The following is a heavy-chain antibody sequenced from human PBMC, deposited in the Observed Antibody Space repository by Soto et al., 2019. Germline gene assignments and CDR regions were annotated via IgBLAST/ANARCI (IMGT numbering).Heavy chain of an antibody. J-gene: IGHJ6*02. V-gene: IGHV5-51*01. CDR3: ARHGQCNDGLCDYYYYYGMDV. CDR2: IYPGDSDT. Sequence: GESLKISCKASGYRFTNYWIGWVRQMPGEGLEWMGIIYPGDSDTSYSPSFQGQVTISADKSISTVYLQWSSLRDSDTAMYYSARHGQCNDGLCDYYYYYGMDVWGQGTTVTVSS. D-gene: IGHD2-2*01. CDR1: GYRFTNYW.